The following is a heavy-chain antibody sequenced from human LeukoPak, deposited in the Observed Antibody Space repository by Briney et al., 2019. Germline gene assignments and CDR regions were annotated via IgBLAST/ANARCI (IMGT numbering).Heavy chain of an antibody. Sequence: GGSLRLPCAASGFTFSAFGMHWVRQAPGKGPEWVAFIRFDASDKFYADSVKGRFTISRDNSKNTLHLQMNSLSSEDTAVYYCAKDLDCSGGTCHKTVDYGGRGTLVTVSS. J-gene: IGHJ4*02. D-gene: IGHD2-15*01. CDR1: GFTFSAFG. V-gene: IGHV3-30*02. CDR3: AKDLDCSGGTCHKTVDY. CDR2: IRFDASDK.